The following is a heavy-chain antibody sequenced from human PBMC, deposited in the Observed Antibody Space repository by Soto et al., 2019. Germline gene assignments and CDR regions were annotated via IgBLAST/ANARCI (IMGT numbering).Heavy chain of an antibody. V-gene: IGHV3-23*01. CDR2: ITGSGRDT. J-gene: IGHJ4*02. D-gene: IGHD2-8*01. CDR1: GFTFRNNV. Sequence: SGGSLRLSCAASGFTFRNNVLSWVRQAPGKGLDWVSGITGSGRDTYYADSVKGRFTISRDNSKNMAFLQMNSLRAEDTALYYCAKNGLDNSPSAIDSWGPGTLVTVSS. CDR3: AKNGLDNSPSAIDS.